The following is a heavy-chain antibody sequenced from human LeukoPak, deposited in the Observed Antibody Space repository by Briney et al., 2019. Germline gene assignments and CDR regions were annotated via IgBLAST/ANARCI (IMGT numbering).Heavy chain of an antibody. CDR3: ARGRSLGYCSSTSCYHDY. CDR2: INHSGST. V-gene: IGHV4-34*01. J-gene: IGHJ4*02. Sequence: SETLSLTCAVYGGSFSGYYWSWIRQPPGKGLEWIGEINHSGSTNYNPSLKSRVTISVDTSKNQFSLKLSYVTAANTAVYYCARGRSLGYCSSTSCYHDYWGQGTLVTVSS. D-gene: IGHD2-2*01. CDR1: GGSFSGYY.